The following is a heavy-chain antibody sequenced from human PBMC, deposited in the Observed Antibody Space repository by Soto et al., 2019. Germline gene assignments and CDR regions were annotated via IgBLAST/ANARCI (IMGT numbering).Heavy chain of an antibody. CDR1: GFTFSDAW. Sequence: PGGSLRLSCAASGFTFSDAWMSWVRQAPGKGLEWVGRIKSYTNGGTTDYAAPVKGRFAISRDDSKNTLYLQMNSLKTEDAGVYYCTTDDPINKYWGQGTLVTAPQ. CDR2: IKSYTNGGTT. V-gene: IGHV3-15*01. J-gene: IGHJ4*02. CDR3: TTDDPINKY.